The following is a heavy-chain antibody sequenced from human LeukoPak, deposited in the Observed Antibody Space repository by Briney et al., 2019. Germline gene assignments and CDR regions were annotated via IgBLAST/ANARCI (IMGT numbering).Heavy chain of an antibody. CDR3: AKARNAVAGTGYYFDN. J-gene: IGHJ4*02. CDR1: GFTFDDYA. D-gene: IGHD6-19*01. CDR2: VTWDRSFT. V-gene: IGHV3-43D*03. Sequence: PGGSLRLSWAASGFTFDDYAMHWVRQAPGKGLEWVSLVTWDRSFTYYVDSVKGRFTISRDNSKNSLYLQMNSLRAEDTAFYYCAKARNAVAGTGYYFDNWGQGTLVTVSS.